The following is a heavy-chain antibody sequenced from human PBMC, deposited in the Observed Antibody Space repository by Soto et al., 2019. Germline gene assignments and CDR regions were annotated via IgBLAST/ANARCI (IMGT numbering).Heavy chain of an antibody. CDR1: GFTFSSYA. J-gene: IGHJ4*02. CDR3: AKGQWTYSRYYFDY. Sequence: EVQLLESGGGLVQPGGSLRLPCAASGFTFSSYAMGWVRQAPGKGLEWVSGISGGGVTTYYADSVKGRFTISRDNSKNTLYLQMNSLRAEDTAIYYCAKGQWTYSRYYFDYWGQGALVTVSS. CDR2: ISGGGVTT. D-gene: IGHD1-26*01. V-gene: IGHV3-23*01.